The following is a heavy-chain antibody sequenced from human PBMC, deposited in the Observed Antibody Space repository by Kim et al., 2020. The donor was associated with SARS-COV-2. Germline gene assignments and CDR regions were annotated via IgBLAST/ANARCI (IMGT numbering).Heavy chain of an antibody. CDR2: IRSKAYGGTT. CDR3: TGGETYYDFWSGYQGVYYYYGMDV. Sequence: GGSLRLSCTASGFTFGDYAMSWVRQAPGKGLEWVGFIRSKAYGGTTEYAASVKGRFTISRDDSKSIAYLQMNSLKTEDTAVYYCTGGETYYDFWSGYQGVYYYYGMDVWGQGTTVTVSS. CDR1: GFTFGDYA. J-gene: IGHJ6*02. D-gene: IGHD3-3*01. V-gene: IGHV3-49*04.